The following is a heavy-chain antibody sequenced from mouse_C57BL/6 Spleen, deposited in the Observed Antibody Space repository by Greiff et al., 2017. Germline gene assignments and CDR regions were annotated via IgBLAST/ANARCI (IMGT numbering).Heavy chain of an antibody. J-gene: IGHJ3*01. CDR1: GFTFSDYY. CDR3: ARWCYSNDGPFAY. V-gene: IGHV5-16*01. CDR2: INYDGSST. D-gene: IGHD2-12*01. Sequence: EVQVVESEGGLVQPGSSMKLSCTASGFTFSDYYMAWVRQVPEKGLEWVANINYDGSSTYYLDSLKSRFIISRDNAKNILYLQMSSLKSEDTATYYCARWCYSNDGPFAYWGQGTLVTVSA.